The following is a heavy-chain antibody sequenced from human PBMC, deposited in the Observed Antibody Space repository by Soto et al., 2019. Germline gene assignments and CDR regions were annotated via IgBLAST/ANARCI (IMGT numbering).Heavy chain of an antibody. CDR2: ISYDGSNK. V-gene: IGHV3-30*18. CDR1: GFTFSSYG. J-gene: IGHJ4*02. D-gene: IGHD3-22*01. Sequence: PGGSLRLSCAASGFTFSSYGMHWVRQAPGKGLEWVAVISYDGSNKYYADSVKGRFTISRDNSKNTLYLQMNSLRAEDTAVYYCAKMALPDYYDSSGYPQDDDYWGQGTLVTVSS. CDR3: AKMALPDYYDSSGYPQDDDY.